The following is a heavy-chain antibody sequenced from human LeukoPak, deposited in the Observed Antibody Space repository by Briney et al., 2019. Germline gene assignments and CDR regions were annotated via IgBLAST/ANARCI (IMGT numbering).Heavy chain of an antibody. D-gene: IGHD6-6*01. CDR2: IYSSGST. CDR3: ARGSIAARLAY. Sequence: SETLSLTCTVSGGSISSYYWSWIRQPPGKGLEWIGYIYSSGSTSYNPSLKSRVTISVDTSKNQFSLKLSSVTAADTAVYYCARGSIAARLAYWGQGTLVTVSS. J-gene: IGHJ4*02. CDR1: GGSISSYY. V-gene: IGHV4-59*12.